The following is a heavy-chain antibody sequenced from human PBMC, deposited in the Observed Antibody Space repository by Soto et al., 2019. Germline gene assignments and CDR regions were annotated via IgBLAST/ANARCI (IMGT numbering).Heavy chain of an antibody. D-gene: IGHD2-21*01. CDR1: GFTFSSYF. Sequence: PGGSLRLSCAASGFTFSSYFMNWVRQAPGKGLEWVSAVSGNGGKTYYADSVKGRFTISRDNSKNTLSLQMNSLRAEDTAVYYCAKDLPYCGGDCYGTFDYWGPGTLVTVSS. J-gene: IGHJ4*02. CDR3: AKDLPYCGGDCYGTFDY. CDR2: VSGNGGKT. V-gene: IGHV3-23*01.